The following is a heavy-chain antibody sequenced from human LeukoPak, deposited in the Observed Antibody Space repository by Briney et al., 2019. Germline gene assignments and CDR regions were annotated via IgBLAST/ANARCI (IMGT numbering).Heavy chain of an antibody. CDR2: IRSKANNYAT. Sequence: GGSLRLSCAASGFTFSGSAMHWDRQASGKGLEWVGRIRSKANNYATAYAASVKGRFTISRDDSKNTAYLQMNSLKTEDTAVYYCTRGSYYDIYSWGQGALVTVSS. CDR3: TRGSYYDIYS. V-gene: IGHV3-73*01. J-gene: IGHJ4*02. D-gene: IGHD3-9*01. CDR1: GFTFSGSA.